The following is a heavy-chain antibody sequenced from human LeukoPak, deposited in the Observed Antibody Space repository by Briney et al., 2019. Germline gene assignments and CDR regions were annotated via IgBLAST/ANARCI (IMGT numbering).Heavy chain of an antibody. J-gene: IGHJ4*02. CDR1: GFRFNKYW. D-gene: IGHD3-22*01. Sequence: GGSLSLSCAASGFRFNKYWMSWVGQAPGKGLDWVANIKVVGSEKYYVDSVKRRFTIYRDNAKISLYLQMNSLRGEHTAMYYCAKTFSYDSRAYFWGQGTLVTVAS. V-gene: IGHV3-7*05. CDR2: IKVVGSEK. CDR3: AKTFSYDSRAYF.